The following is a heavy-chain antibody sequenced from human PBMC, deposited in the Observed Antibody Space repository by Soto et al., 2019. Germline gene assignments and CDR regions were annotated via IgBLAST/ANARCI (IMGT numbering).Heavy chain of an antibody. V-gene: IGHV4-4*08. CDR3: ARGPIVVVPAARYNWFDP. D-gene: IGHD2-2*01. J-gene: IGHJ5*02. CDR2: VYTSDYT. Sequence: SETLSLTCSVSGASIRSYYWHWIRQPPGKGLEWIGYVYTSDYTRYSSSLKSRVTISVDTSKSQFYLRLNSVTAADTAVYYCARGPIVVVPAARYNWFDPWGQGTLVNVSS. CDR1: GASIRSYY.